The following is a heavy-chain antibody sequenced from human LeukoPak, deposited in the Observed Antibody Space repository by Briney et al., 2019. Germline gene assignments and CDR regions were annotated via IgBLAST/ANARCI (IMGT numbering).Heavy chain of an antibody. CDR2: IHTSGST. D-gene: IGHD6-19*01. CDR1: GDSISTYY. Sequence: PSETLSLTCTVSGDSISTYYWSWIRQSAGKGLEWIGRIHTSGSTNYNPSLRSRVTMSVDTSETQFSLKVSSVTAADTGMYYCARAPEFSSGWLLDFWGQGSLVTVSS. J-gene: IGHJ4*02. CDR3: ARAPEFSSGWLLDF. V-gene: IGHV4-4*07.